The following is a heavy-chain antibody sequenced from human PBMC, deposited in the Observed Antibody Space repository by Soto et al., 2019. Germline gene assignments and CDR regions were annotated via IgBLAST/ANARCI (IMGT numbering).Heavy chain of an antibody. D-gene: IGHD3-16*01. J-gene: IGHJ4*02. CDR2: INPYNGNT. V-gene: IGHV1-18*01. CDR1: GYTFTSYG. CDR3: ASDWFGIDY. Sequence: QVQLVQSGAEVKKPGASVKVSCKASGYTFTSYGISWVRQAPGQGLECMGWINPYNGNTIYAQMLQGRVTMTTDTSTITAELELGGLRSDDTAVYYCASDWFGIDYWGQGSMVTVSS.